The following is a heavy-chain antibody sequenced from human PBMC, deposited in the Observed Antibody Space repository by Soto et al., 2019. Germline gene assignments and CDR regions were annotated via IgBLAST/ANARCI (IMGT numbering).Heavy chain of an antibody. V-gene: IGHV1-46*01. D-gene: IGHD2-21*01. J-gene: IGHJ1*01. CDR1: GFIFTDWF. Sequence: HLAQSGPEVKRPGASVKISCKASGFIFTDWFMHWVRQAPGQGPEWMGIINTSGGNSIYSQKFQDSVTMTRDTSTSTLYVELSSLTSADTAVYYCAKAGAIPGEVDAWGQGTLVTVSS. CDR2: INTSGGNS. CDR3: AKAGAIPGEVDA.